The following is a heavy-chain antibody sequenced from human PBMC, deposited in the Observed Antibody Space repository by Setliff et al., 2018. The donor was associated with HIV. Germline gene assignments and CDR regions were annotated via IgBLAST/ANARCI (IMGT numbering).Heavy chain of an antibody. D-gene: IGHD4-17*01. CDR2: VYADGRT. CDR1: RGSISSGGYY. Sequence: SETLSLTCTVPRGSISSGGYYWSWIRQSAEKGLEWIGRVYADGRTNYNPSLKSRVTMSLDTSKDQLSLRLSSVTAADTAVYYCARDEIDGDYHGREARFDYWGQGTLVTVSS. CDR3: ARDEIDGDYHGREARFDY. J-gene: IGHJ4*02. V-gene: IGHV4-61*02.